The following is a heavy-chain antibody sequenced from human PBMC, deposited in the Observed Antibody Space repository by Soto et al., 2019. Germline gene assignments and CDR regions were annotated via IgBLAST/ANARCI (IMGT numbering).Heavy chain of an antibody. Sequence: EVQLLESGGGLVQPGGSLRLSCAASGFTFSNYAMSWVRQAPGKGLEWVSGISGNGGSTYYADFVKGRFTISRDSSKNTLYLQMNSLRAGDTAVYYCAKELVMTVPSGYFQHWGQGTLVTVSS. CDR3: AKELVMTVPSGYFQH. D-gene: IGHD2-21*02. CDR2: ISGNGGST. CDR1: GFTFSNYA. J-gene: IGHJ1*01. V-gene: IGHV3-23*01.